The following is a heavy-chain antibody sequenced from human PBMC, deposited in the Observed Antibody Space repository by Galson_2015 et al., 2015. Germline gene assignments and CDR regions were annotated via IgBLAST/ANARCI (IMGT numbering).Heavy chain of an antibody. Sequence: SLRLSCAASGFTFRSYAMNWVRQAPGKGLEWVAGVSGSGGSAYYADSVKGRFTISRDNSKNTVHLQMNNVRVEDTAIYYCAKVGYSSGYHAEYFQHWGQGTPVTVSS. D-gene: IGHD6-19*01. CDR2: VSGSGGSA. CDR3: AKVGYSSGYHAEYFQH. V-gene: IGHV3-23*01. CDR1: GFTFRSYA. J-gene: IGHJ1*01.